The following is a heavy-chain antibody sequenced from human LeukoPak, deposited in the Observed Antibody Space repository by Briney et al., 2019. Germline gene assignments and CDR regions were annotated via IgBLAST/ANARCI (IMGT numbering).Heavy chain of an antibody. CDR3: ARRRKVVRAGFDY. D-gene: IGHD2-21*01. J-gene: IGHJ4*02. Sequence: SETLSLTCAVYGGSFRGYSWSWIRQPPGKGLEWIGEINHSGTTNYNPSLKSRVTMSVDTSKDQFSLKLMSVTAADTGVYYCARRRKVVRAGFDYWGQGTRVSVSS. CDR1: GGSFRGYS. CDR2: INHSGTT. V-gene: IGHV4-34*01.